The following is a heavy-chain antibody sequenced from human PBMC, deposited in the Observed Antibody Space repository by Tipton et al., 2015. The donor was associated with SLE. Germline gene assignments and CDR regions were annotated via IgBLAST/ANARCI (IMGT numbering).Heavy chain of an antibody. D-gene: IGHD3-10*01. CDR3: ARDYYGSGFDAFDI. CDR2: IYTGGST. V-gene: IGHV4-61*02. J-gene: IGHJ3*02. CDR1: GGSISSGTYY. Sequence: TLSLTCTVSGGSISSGTYYWSWIRQPAGKGLEWIGRIYTGGSTDYNPSLKSRVTISVDTSKNQFSLRLSSVTAADTAVYYCARDYYGSGFDAFDIWGQGTMVTVSS.